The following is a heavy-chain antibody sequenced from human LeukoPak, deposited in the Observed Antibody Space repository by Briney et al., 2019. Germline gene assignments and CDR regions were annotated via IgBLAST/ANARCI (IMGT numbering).Heavy chain of an antibody. V-gene: IGHV1-46*01. CDR2: INPSGGRT. J-gene: IGHJ4*02. D-gene: IGHD6-19*01. CDR1: GYTFTSYY. Sequence: ASVKVSCKASGYTFTSYYMHWVRQAPGQGLEWMGIINPSGGRTSYAQKFQGRVTMTRDTSTSTVYMELSSLRSEDTAVYYCARLSRQWLDFDYWGQGTLVTVSS. CDR3: ARLSRQWLDFDY.